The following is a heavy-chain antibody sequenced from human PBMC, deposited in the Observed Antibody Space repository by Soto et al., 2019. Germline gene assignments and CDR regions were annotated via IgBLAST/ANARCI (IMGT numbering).Heavy chain of an antibody. CDR2: ISAYNGNT. V-gene: IGHV1-18*01. CDR3: LMKRGQPRPNLFPTRRSYDL. Sequence: APVKLSCKTSGYTFTSHGISWVRHPPVQGLEWMGWISAYNGNTNYAQKLQGRVTMTTDTSTSTAYMELRSLRSDDTAVFFFLMKRGQPRPNLFPTRRSYDL. CDR1: GYTFTSHG. D-gene: IGHD3-10*01. J-gene: IGHJ2*01.